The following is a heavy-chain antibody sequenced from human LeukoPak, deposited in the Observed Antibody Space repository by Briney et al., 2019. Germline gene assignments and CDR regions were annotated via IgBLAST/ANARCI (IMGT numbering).Heavy chain of an antibody. V-gene: IGHV4-39*07. D-gene: IGHD3-10*01. J-gene: IGHJ4*02. CDR2: IYYSGST. CDR1: GGSISSSSYY. CDR3: AAPMELLPGY. Sequence: SETLSLTCTVSGGSISSSSYYWGWIRQPPGKGLEWIGSIYYSGSTYYNPSLKSRVTISVDTSKNQFSLKLSSVTAADTAVYYCAAPMELLPGYWGQGTLVTVSS.